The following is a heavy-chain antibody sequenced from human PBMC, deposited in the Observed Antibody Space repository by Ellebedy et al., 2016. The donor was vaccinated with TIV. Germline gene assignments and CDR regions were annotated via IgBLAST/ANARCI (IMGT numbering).Heavy chain of an antibody. CDR3: ESVNNNNAAQLIA. D-gene: IGHD1/OR15-1a*01. J-gene: IGHJ5*02. CDR1: GFAFSGCG. V-gene: IGHV3-30*02. CDR2: IRYDGSST. Sequence: PGGSLRLSCAASGFAFSGCGMHWVRQAPGKGLEWVAFIRYDGSSTYYADSVKGRFAISRDNSKNTLYLQMNSLRPEDTAVYYCESVNNNNAAQLIAWGQGTLVTVSS.